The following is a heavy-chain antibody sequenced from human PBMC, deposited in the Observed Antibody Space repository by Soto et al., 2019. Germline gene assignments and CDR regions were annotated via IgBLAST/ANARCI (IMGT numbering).Heavy chain of an antibody. CDR1: GYTFTANY. Sequence: ASVKVSCKASGYTFTANYMHWVRQAPGQGLEWMGWINPNSGDTNYAQEFQGRVTMTRDTSINTAYMELSRLRSDDTAVYYCARVDGYSYGLGGGYWGQGTLVTVS. J-gene: IGHJ4*02. V-gene: IGHV1-2*02. CDR3: ARVDGYSYGLGGGY. CDR2: INPNSGDT. D-gene: IGHD5-18*01.